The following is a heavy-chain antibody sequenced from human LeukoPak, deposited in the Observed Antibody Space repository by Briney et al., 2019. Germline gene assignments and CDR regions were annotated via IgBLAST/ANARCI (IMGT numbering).Heavy chain of an antibody. CDR3: ARVGYYASGPFSYFDY. Sequence: GGSLRLSCAASGFTFSDHYMDWVRQAPGKGLEWVAVISYDGSNEYYADSVKGRFTISRDNSKNTLYLQMNSLSVEDTAVYYCARVGYYASGPFSYFDYWGQGTLVTVSS. CDR2: ISYDGSNE. D-gene: IGHD3-10*01. CDR1: GFTFSDHY. J-gene: IGHJ4*02. V-gene: IGHV3-30-3*01.